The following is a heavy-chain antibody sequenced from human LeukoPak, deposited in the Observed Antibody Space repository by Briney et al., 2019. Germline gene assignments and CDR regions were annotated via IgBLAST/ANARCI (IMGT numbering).Heavy chain of an antibody. D-gene: IGHD6-25*01. J-gene: IGHJ3*02. CDR3: ARSAIDAFDI. V-gene: IGHV4-59*08. CDR2: IYNSEST. CDR1: VGSFSSYY. Sequence: SESLSLTCTVSVGSFSSYYWSWVRQPPGKGLECVGYIYNSESTNYNPSLKSRVNISVDTSKNQFSRKLSSVTAADTAVYYCARSAIDAFDIWGQGTMVTVSS.